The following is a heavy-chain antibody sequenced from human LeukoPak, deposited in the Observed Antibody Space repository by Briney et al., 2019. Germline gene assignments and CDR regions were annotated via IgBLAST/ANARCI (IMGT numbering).Heavy chain of an antibody. Sequence: GGSLRLSCAASGFTFSSYGMHWVRQAPGKGLEWVAVISYDGSNKYYADSVKGRFTISRDNSKNTLYLQMNSLRAEDTAVYYCAKAEGGRYYYYYMDVWGKGTTVTVSS. J-gene: IGHJ6*03. CDR2: ISYDGSNK. CDR3: AKAEGGRYYYYYMDV. V-gene: IGHV3-30*18. CDR1: GFTFSSYG. D-gene: IGHD3-16*01.